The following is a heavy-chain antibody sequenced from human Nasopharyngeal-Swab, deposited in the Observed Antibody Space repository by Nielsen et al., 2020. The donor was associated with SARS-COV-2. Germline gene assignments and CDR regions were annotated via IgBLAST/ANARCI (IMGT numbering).Heavy chain of an antibody. D-gene: IGHD1-26*01. CDR2: INAGTGNR. J-gene: IGHJ4*02. V-gene: IGHV1-3*01. CDR3: ARSGTVGAPGLDY. CDR1: GYTFTTYA. Sequence: ASVKVSCKASGYTFTTYAIHWVRQAPGQRLEWVAWINAGTGNREYSQKFQGRVTISTDTSASTAYMELGGLTSEDTAVYYCARSGTVGAPGLDYWGQGTLVTVSS.